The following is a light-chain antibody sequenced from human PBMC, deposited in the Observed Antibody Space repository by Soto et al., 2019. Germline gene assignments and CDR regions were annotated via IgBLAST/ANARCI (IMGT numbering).Light chain of an antibody. V-gene: IGLV2-14*01. CDR3: SSYTATNTLVV. J-gene: IGLJ1*01. CDR1: HSDVGNYDY. CDR2: AVS. Sequence: QSALTQPASVSGSPGQSITISCTGAHSDVGNYDYVSWYQQHPGKAPKLIMYAVSHRPSGVSSRFSGSKSGNTASLTISGLQAEDEAAYYCSSYTATNTLVVFGTGTKLTVL.